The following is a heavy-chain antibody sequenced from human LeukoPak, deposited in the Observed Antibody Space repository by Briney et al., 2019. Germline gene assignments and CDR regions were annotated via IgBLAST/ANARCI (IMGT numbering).Heavy chain of an antibody. CDR3: ARNVVDYDFWSGRDY. CDR2: ISSSSSYI. J-gene: IGHJ4*02. CDR1: GFTFSSYS. D-gene: IGHD3-3*01. Sequence: GGSLRLSCAASGFTFSSYSMNWVRRAPGKGLEWVSSISSSSSYIYYADSVKGRFTISRDNAKNSLYLQMNSLRAEDTAVYYCARNVVDYDFWSGRDYWGQGTLVTVSS. V-gene: IGHV3-21*01.